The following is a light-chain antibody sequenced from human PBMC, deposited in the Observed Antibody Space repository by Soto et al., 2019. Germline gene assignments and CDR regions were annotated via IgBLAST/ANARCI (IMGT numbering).Light chain of an antibody. CDR1: QSISRS. Sequence: DIQMTQSPSTLSASVGDRVTITCRASQSISRSLAWYQQKPGKAPKLLIYKASTVETGVPSRFSGSGSGTEFTLTISSLQPDDFATYYCQQCVSSSLTFGQGTKVEIK. V-gene: IGKV1-5*03. J-gene: IGKJ1*01. CDR2: KAS. CDR3: QQCVSSSLT.